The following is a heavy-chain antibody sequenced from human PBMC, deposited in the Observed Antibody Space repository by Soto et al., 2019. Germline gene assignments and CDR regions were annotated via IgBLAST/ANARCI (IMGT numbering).Heavy chain of an antibody. Sequence: QVQLVQSGAEVKKPVSSVKVSCKASGGTFSSYAISWVRQAPGQGLEWMGGIIPIFGTANYAQKFQGRVTITADESTSRAHMELRSLRSEDTAVYYCALEGTDGPGGTYFDYWGQGTLVTVSS. J-gene: IGHJ4*02. CDR3: ALEGTDGPGGTYFDY. CDR2: IIPIFGTA. V-gene: IGHV1-69*01. D-gene: IGHD3-16*01. CDR1: GGTFSSYA.